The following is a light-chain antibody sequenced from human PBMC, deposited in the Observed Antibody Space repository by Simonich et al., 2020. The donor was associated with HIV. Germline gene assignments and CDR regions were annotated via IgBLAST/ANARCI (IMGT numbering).Light chain of an antibody. CDR1: QRLLYSSNNKNY. J-gene: IGKJ4*01. CDR2: WAA. CDR3: QQYYGTPLS. Sequence: DIMMTQSPDSLAVSLGERATINCKSSQRLLYSSNNKNYLAWYQQKPGQPPKLLIYWAATRESGVPDRFSGSGSGTDFTLTISSLQAEDVAVYYCQQYYGTPLSFGGGTKVEVK. V-gene: IGKV4-1*01.